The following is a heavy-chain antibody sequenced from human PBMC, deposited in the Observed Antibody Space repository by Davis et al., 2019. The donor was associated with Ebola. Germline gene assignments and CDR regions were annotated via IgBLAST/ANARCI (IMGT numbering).Heavy chain of an antibody. CDR3: VKDLKDVPIGYTYYMDA. Sequence: GESLKISCAASGFNFNNYGMHWVRQAPGKGLEWVAVIWDDGSDKYYADSVKGRFAISRDNSKNTLYLQMNSLRAEDTAVYYCVKDLKDVPIGYTYYMDAWGKGTTVTVSS. J-gene: IGHJ6*03. CDR2: IWDDGSDK. CDR1: GFNFNNYG. V-gene: IGHV3-33*06. D-gene: IGHD5-24*01.